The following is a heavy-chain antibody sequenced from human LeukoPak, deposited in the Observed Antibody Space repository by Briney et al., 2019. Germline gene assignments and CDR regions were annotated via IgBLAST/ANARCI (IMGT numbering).Heavy chain of an antibody. J-gene: IGHJ5*02. Sequence: PGGSLRLSXVVSGFTFNRYWMTWVGQAPGKGLEWVANIKQDGSEKNYVDSVKGRFTISRDNAKDSLYLQMNSLRAEDTAVYYCVREDDPKVPAQRGDWFDPWGQGTLVTVSS. D-gene: IGHD2-2*01. CDR1: GFTFNRYW. V-gene: IGHV3-7*01. CDR3: VREDDPKVPAQRGDWFDP. CDR2: IKQDGSEK.